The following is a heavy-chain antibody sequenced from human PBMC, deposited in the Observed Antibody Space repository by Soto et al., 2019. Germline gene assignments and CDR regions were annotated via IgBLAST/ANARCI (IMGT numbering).Heavy chain of an antibody. CDR2: IKSKTDGGTT. V-gene: IGHV3-15*01. Sequence: EAQLVESGGGLVKPGRSLRLSCAASGFTFSNAWMSWVRQAPGKGLEWVGRIKSKTDGGTTDYAAPVKGRFTISRDDSKNTLYLQMNSLKTVDTAVYYCTTGLTTVTTVDYWGQGTLVTVSS. CDR3: TTGLTTVTTVDY. J-gene: IGHJ4*02. D-gene: IGHD4-17*01. CDR1: GFTFSNAW.